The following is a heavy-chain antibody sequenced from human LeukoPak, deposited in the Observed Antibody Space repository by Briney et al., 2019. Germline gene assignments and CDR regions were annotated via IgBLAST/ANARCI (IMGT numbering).Heavy chain of an antibody. Sequence: ASVKVSCKVSGYTFTDYYMHWVQQAPGKGLEWMGLVDPEDGETIYAEKFQGRVTITADTSTDTAYMELSSLRSEDTAVYYCARDYGDKLLDYWGQGTLVTVSS. V-gene: IGHV1-69-2*01. D-gene: IGHD4-17*01. CDR3: ARDYGDKLLDY. J-gene: IGHJ4*02. CDR1: GYTFTDYY. CDR2: VDPEDGET.